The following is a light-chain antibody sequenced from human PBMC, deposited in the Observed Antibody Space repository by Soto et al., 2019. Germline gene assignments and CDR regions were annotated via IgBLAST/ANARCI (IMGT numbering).Light chain of an antibody. Sequence: EIVLTQSPATLSLSPGERATLSCRASQSVGSYLAWFQQTPGQAPRLLIYDTSNRATGIPARFSGSGSGTDFTLTISSLETEDFAVYYCQQRSDWPPTFGQGTQ. J-gene: IGKJ1*01. CDR2: DTS. CDR1: QSVGSY. V-gene: IGKV3-11*01. CDR3: QQRSDWPPT.